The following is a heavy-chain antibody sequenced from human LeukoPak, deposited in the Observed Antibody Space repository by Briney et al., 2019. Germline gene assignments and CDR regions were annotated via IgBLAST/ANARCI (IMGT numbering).Heavy chain of an antibody. D-gene: IGHD3-22*01. CDR2: ISGSGGST. J-gene: IGHJ4*02. V-gene: IGHV3-23*01. CDR1: GFNFDIAW. Sequence: GGSLRLSCAVSGFNFDIAWMSWVRQAPGKGLKWVSAISGSGGSTYYADSVKGRFTISRDNSKNTLYLQMNSLRAEDTAVYYCAKDHGAYYYDSSGYYYVSYLFDYWGQGTLVTVSS. CDR3: AKDHGAYYYDSSGYYYVSYLFDY.